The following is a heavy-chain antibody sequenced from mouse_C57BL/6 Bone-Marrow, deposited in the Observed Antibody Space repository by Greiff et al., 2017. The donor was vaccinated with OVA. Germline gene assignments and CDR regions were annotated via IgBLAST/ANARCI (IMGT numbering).Heavy chain of an antibody. CDR1: GYAFTNYL. CDR3: ARNWYFDV. CDR2: INPGSGGT. V-gene: IGHV1-54*01. Sequence: QVQLQQSGAELVRPGTSVKVSCKASGYAFTNYLIEWVKQRPGQGLEWIGVINPGSGGTNYTEKFKGKATLTADKSSSTAYMQLSSLTSEDSAVYFCARNWYFDVWGTGTTVTVSS. J-gene: IGHJ1*03.